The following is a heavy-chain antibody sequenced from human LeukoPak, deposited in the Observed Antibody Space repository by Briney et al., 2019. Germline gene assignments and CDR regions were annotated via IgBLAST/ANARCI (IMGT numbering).Heavy chain of an antibody. V-gene: IGHV3-23*01. CDR3: AKNRRSPEYYFDY. Sequence: AGGSLRLSCAASGFTFSSHAMSWVRQAPGKGLEWVSAISGSGGATYYADSVKGRFTISRDNSKNTLYLQMNSLRAEDTAVYYCAKNRRSPEYYFDYWGQGTLVTVSS. CDR1: GFTFSSHA. J-gene: IGHJ4*02. CDR2: ISGSGGAT. D-gene: IGHD6-13*01.